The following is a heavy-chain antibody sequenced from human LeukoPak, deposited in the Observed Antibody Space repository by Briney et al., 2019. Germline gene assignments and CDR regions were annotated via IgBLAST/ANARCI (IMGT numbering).Heavy chain of an antibody. CDR3: ARDRAGLSRYFDY. Sequence: PSETLSLTCAVYGGSFSGYYWSWIRQPPGKGLEWIGEINHSGSTNYNPSLKSRVTISVDTSKNQFSLKLSSVTAEDTAVYYCARDRAGLSRYFDYWGQGTLVTVSS. D-gene: IGHD3-16*02. CDR1: GGSFSGYY. J-gene: IGHJ4*02. CDR2: INHSGST. V-gene: IGHV4-34*01.